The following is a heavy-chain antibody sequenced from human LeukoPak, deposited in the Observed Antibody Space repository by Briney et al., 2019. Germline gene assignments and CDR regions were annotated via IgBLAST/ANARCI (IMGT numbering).Heavy chain of an antibody. J-gene: IGHJ4*02. D-gene: IGHD2-2*01. CDR2: IRSIMRYT. V-gene: IGHV3-21*01. CDR3: ARDHCSSTSCFPSGTNYFDS. CDR1: GFTFSSYT. Sequence: GGSLRLSCAASGFTFSSYTMNWVRQAPGKGLEWVSSIRSIMRYTYNADSVKGRFTIPRDNAKNSLYLQMNSQRAEDTAVYYCARDHCSSTSCFPSGTNYFDSWRQGTPVTVSS.